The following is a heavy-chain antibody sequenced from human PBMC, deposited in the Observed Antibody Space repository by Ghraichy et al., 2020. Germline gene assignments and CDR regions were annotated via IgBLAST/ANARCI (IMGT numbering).Heavy chain of an antibody. V-gene: IGHV3-23*01. CDR2: ITGTGGST. CDR1: GFTFSTYA. D-gene: IGHD3-10*01. J-gene: IGHJ4*02. CDR3: AKDAEKGRGYYFDY. Sequence: GGSLRLSCAASGFTFSTYAMSWVRQAPGKGLEWVSAITGTGGSTYYADSVKGRFTISRDNSKNTLYLQMNSLRAEDTAVYYCAKDAEKGRGYYFDYWGQGTLVTVSS.